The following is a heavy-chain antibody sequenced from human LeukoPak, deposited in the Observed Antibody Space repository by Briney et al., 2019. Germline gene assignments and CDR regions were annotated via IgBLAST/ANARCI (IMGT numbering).Heavy chain of an antibody. J-gene: IGHJ4*02. V-gene: IGHV3-23*01. CDR1: GFTFSSYA. CDR3: AKVVGATTRGYFDY. CDR2: ISGSGGST. Sequence: GGSLRLSCAASGFTFSSYAMSWVRQAPGKGLEWVSTISGSGGSTYYADSVKGRFTISRDNSKNSLYLQLSSLGAEDTALYYCAKVVGATTRGYFDYWGQGTLVTVSS. D-gene: IGHD1-26*01.